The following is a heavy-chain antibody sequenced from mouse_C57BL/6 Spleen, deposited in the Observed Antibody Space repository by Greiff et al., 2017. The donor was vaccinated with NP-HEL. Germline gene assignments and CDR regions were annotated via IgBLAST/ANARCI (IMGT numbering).Heavy chain of an antibody. J-gene: IGHJ2*01. CDR3: TRNGGYDALDY. CDR2: IDPETGGT. D-gene: IGHD2-2*01. Sequence: QVQLQQSGAELVRPGASVTLSCKASGYTFTDYEMHWVKQTPVHGLEWIGAIDPETGGTAYNQKFKGKAILTADKSPSTAYMELRSLTSEDSAVYYCTRNGGYDALDYWGQGTTLTVSS. V-gene: IGHV1-15*01. CDR1: GYTFTDYE.